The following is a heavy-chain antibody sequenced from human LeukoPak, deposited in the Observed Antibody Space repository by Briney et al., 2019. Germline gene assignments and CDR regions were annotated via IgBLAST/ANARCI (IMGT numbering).Heavy chain of an antibody. CDR2: INSDGSST. CDR1: GFTFSSYW. CDR3: ARGRRLDRPFDY. J-gene: IGHJ4*02. V-gene: IGHV3-74*01. Sequence: GGSLRLSCAASGFTFSSYWMHWVRQAPGKGLVWVSRINSDGSSTSYADSVKGRFTISRDNAKNTLYLQMNSLRAEDTAVYYCARGRRLDRPFDYWGQGTLVTVSS. D-gene: IGHD5-12*01.